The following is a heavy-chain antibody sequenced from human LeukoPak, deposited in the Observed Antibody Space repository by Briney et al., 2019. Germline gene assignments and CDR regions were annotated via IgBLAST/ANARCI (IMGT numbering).Heavy chain of an antibody. CDR3: ASSGNIVVVVADTPSWFDP. D-gene: IGHD2-15*01. CDR2: ISYDGSNK. Sequence: GGSLRLSCAASGFTFSSYAMHWVRQAPGKGLEWVAVISYDGSNKYYADSVKGRFTISRDNSKNTLYLQMNSLRAEDTAVYYCASSGNIVVVVADTPSWFDPWGQGTLVTVSS. J-gene: IGHJ5*02. V-gene: IGHV3-30*04. CDR1: GFTFSSYA.